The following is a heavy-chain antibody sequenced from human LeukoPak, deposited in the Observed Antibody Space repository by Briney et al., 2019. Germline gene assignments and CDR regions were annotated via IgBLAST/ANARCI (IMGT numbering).Heavy chain of an antibody. J-gene: IGHJ4*02. D-gene: IGHD6-19*01. V-gene: IGHV3-23*01. CDR1: GFTFTNYA. CDR3: VKDPASSGWSGGFDY. CDR2: VSGSGSIT. Sequence: GGSLRLSCAASGFTFTNYAMYWVRQAPGKGLECVSCVSGSGSITYYADSVKGRFTISRDNYRNTLYLQMNSLRAEDTDIYDCVKDPASSGWSGGFDYWGKGTMVKVSS.